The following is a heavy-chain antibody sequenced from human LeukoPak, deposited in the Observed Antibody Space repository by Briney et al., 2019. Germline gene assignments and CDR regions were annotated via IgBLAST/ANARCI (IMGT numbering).Heavy chain of an antibody. CDR2: ISSSGTSI. J-gene: IGHJ4*02. CDR1: GVTFSTYE. CDR3: VRDYLPGDYNVY. V-gene: IGHV3-48*03. D-gene: IGHD2/OR15-2a*01. Sequence: GRSLRLSCAASGVTFSTYEMNWVRQAPGKGLEWISYISSSGTSIYYADSVKGRFTISSDNSKNSLYLQMNSLGAEDTAVYFCVRDYLPGDYNVYWGQGTLVTVSS.